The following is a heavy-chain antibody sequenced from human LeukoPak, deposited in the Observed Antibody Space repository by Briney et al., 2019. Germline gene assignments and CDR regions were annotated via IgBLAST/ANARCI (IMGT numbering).Heavy chain of an antibody. CDR1: GFTFSFQG. D-gene: IGHD3-10*01. CDR2: ISNDGSNK. CDR3: TKYAHGSGTSFDP. J-gene: IGHJ5*02. V-gene: IGHV3-30*18. Sequence: PGRSLRLSCAASGFTFSFQGMHWVRQAPGKGLEWVAVISNDGSNKYYADSVKGRFTISRDNSKNTLYLQMNSLRAEDTAVYYCTKYAHGSGTSFDPWGQGTLVTVSS.